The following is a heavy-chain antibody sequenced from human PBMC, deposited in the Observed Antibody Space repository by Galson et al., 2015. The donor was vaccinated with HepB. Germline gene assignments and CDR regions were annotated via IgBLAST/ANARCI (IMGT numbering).Heavy chain of an antibody. D-gene: IGHD3-9*01. J-gene: IGHJ4*02. V-gene: IGHV3-64D*06. Sequence: SLRLSCAASGFTFRTYAMHWVRQAPGKGLEYVGAISANGDTTYYGDSVRGRFTVSRDNSKNTLYLQMSSLRTADTGIYFCVKGNFDGRNQPYDYWGQGILVTVSS. CDR2: ISANGDTT. CDR3: VKGNFDGRNQPYDY. CDR1: GFTFRTYA.